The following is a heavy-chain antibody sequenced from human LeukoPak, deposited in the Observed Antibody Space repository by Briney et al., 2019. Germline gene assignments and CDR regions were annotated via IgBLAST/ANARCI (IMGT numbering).Heavy chain of an antibody. V-gene: IGHV3-21*01. Sequence: PGGSLRLSCVASGLIFESATLSWVRQAPGKGLEWVSSISGSSSYIYYADSVKGRFTISRDNAKNSLYLQMNSLRAEDTAVYYCARDQSMQWLVPPDYWGQGTLVTVSS. J-gene: IGHJ4*02. CDR3: ARDQSMQWLVPPDY. D-gene: IGHD6-19*01. CDR2: ISGSSSYI. CDR1: GLIFESAT.